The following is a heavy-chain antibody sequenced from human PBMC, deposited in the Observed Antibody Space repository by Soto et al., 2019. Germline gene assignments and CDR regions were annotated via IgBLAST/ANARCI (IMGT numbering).Heavy chain of an antibody. CDR2: ISGSGGST. CDR3: ATKQWLVPSSYRFFDY. V-gene: IGHV3-23*01. Sequence: GSLRLSCAASGFTFSSYAMSWVRQAPGKGLEWVSAISGSGGSTYYADSVKGRFTISRDNSKNTLYLQMNSLRAEDTAVYYCATKQWLVPSSYRFFDYWGQGTLVTVS. J-gene: IGHJ4*02. D-gene: IGHD6-19*01. CDR1: GFTFSSYA.